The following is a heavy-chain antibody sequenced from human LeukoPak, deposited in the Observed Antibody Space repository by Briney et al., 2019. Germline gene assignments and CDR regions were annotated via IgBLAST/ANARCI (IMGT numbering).Heavy chain of an antibody. CDR3: ARRDDYGYYVVY. V-gene: IGHV3-23*01. Sequence: GXSLRLSCAASGFTFSSYVMSWVRQAPGKGLEWVSSISVSGAGTYYADSVKGRFTISRDNSRNTLDLQMNSLRAEDTAVYYCARRDDYGYYVVYWGQGILVTVSS. D-gene: IGHD4-17*01. CDR2: ISVSGAGT. CDR1: GFTFSSYV. J-gene: IGHJ4*02.